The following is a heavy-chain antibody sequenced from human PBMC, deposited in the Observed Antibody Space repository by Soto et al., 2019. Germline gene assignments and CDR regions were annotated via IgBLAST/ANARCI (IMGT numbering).Heavy chain of an antibody. Sequence: SETLSLTCTVSGGSISSYYWSWIRQPAGKGLEWIGRIYTSGSTNYNPSLKSRVTMSVDTSKNQFSLKLSSVTAADTAVYYCARGPNYYDSSGYYIYYFDYWGQGTLVTVSS. D-gene: IGHD3-22*01. J-gene: IGHJ4*02. CDR2: IYTSGST. V-gene: IGHV4-4*07. CDR1: GGSISSYY. CDR3: ARGPNYYDSSGYYIYYFDY.